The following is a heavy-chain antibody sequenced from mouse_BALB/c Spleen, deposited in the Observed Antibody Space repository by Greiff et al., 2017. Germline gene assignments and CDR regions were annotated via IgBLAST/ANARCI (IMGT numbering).Heavy chain of an antibody. D-gene: IGHD2-2*01. J-gene: IGHJ2*01. Sequence: QVQLQQSGAELAKPGASVKMSCKASGYTFTSYWMHWVKQRPGQGLEWIGYINPSTGYTEYNQKFKDKATLTADKSSSTAYMQLSSLTSEDSAVYYCANLYYGYDVDYWGQGTTLTVSS. CDR2: INPSTGYT. V-gene: IGHV1-7*01. CDR1: GYTFTSYW. CDR3: ANLYYGYDVDY.